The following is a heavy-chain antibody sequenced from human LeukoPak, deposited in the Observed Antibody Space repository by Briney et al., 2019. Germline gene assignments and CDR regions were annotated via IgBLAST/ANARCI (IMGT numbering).Heavy chain of an antibody. CDR2: IYPGDSDT. V-gene: IGHV5-51*01. D-gene: IGHD4-17*01. CDR3: ARAYGDYSYYYYYMDV. CDR1: GYSFTSYW. J-gene: IGHJ6*03. Sequence: GESLKISCKGSGYSFTSYWIGWVRPMPGKGLEWMGIIYPGDSDTRYSPSFQGQVTISADKSISTAYLQWSSLKASDTAMYYCARAYGDYSYYYYYMDVWGKGTTVTVSS.